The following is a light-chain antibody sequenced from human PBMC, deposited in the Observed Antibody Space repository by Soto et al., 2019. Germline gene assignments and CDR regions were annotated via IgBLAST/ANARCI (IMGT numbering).Light chain of an antibody. Sequence: ETVLTQSPATLALSPGERATRSCSASQSISSYLAWYQQKPGQAPRLLIYDASNRATGIPARFSGSGSGTDFTLTISSLEPEDFAVYYCQQRSNWPPITFGQGTRLEIK. J-gene: IGKJ5*01. CDR2: DAS. V-gene: IGKV3-11*01. CDR1: QSISSY. CDR3: QQRSNWPPIT.